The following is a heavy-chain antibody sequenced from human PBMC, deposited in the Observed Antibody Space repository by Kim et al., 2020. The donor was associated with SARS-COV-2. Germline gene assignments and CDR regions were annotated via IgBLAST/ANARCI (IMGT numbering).Heavy chain of an antibody. J-gene: IGHJ4*02. CDR1: GDSVSSNSAA. Sequence: SQTLSLTCAISGDSVSSNSAAWNWIRQSPSRGLEWLGRTYYRSKWYNDYAVSVKSRITINPDTSKNQFSLQLNSVTPEDTAVYYCARDPKSVGRKERYFDYWCQGTLVTVSS. CDR2: TYYRSKWYN. CDR3: ARDPKSVGRKERYFDY. D-gene: IGHD2-15*01. V-gene: IGHV6-1*01.